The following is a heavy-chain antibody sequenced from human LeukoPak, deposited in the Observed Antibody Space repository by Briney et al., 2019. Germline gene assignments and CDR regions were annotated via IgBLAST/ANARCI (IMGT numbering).Heavy chain of an antibody. D-gene: IGHD1-14*01. CDR3: ARNSSSGWFAP. V-gene: IGHV4-59*01. CDR2: VYYSGST. CDR1: GGSISTYY. J-gene: IGHJ5*02. Sequence: SETLSLTCTVSGGSISTYYWSWIRQPPGKGLEWIGSVYYSGSTVYNPSLKSRPTISVDTSKNQFSLNLESVTAADTALSYCARNSSSGWFAPWGQGTLVTVSS.